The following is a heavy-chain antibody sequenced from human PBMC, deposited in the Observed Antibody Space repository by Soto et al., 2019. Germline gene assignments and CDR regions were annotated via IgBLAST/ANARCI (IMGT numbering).Heavy chain of an antibody. Sequence: EVHLVASGGGLVEPGGSLRLSCAASGFIFNNAWMTWVRQAPGKGLEWVAHIKSRPDGGTADYAASVKGRFTISRDDSRYTLYLQMNSLRIEDTAVYYCTTAGPRDWYFNLWGRGNLVTVSS. V-gene: IGHV3-15*01. CDR1: GFIFNNAW. CDR2: IKSRPDGGTA. CDR3: TTAGPRDWYFNL. J-gene: IGHJ2*01.